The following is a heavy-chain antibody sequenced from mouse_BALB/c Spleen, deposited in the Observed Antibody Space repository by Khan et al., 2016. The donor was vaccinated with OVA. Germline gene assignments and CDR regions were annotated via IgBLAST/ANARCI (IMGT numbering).Heavy chain of an antibody. CDR1: GFTFSDYG. V-gene: IGHV5-15*02. CDR3: ARGGKGGFAY. J-gene: IGHJ3*01. CDR2: VSSLAYNF. Sequence: EVQLQESGGGLVQPGGSRKLSCAASGFTFSDYGMAWVRQAPGKGPEWVAFVSSLAYNFYYADTVTGRFTISRENAKNTLYLEMSRLRSGDTAMYYCARGGKGGFAYWGQGTLVTVSA.